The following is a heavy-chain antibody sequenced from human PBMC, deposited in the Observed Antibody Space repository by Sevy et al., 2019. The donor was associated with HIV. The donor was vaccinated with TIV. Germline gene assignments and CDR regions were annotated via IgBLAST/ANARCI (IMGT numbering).Heavy chain of an antibody. CDR2: IYYSRST. CDR3: ASHVGDFWSGYYSFTYYSDY. V-gene: IGHV4-39*01. CDR1: GGSISSSSYY. Sequence: SETLSLTCTVSGGSISSSSYYWGWIRQPPGKGLEWIGSIYYSRSTYYNPSLKSRVTISVDTSKNQFSLKLSSVTAADTAVYYCASHVGDFWSGYYSFTYYSDYWGQGTLVTVSS. J-gene: IGHJ4*02. D-gene: IGHD3-3*01.